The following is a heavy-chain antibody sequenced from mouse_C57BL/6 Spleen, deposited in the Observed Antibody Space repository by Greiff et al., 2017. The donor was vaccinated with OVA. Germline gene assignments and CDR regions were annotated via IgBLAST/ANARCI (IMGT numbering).Heavy chain of an antibody. J-gene: IGHJ4*01. D-gene: IGHD1-1*01. Sequence: VQLVESGGDLVKPGGSLKLSCAASGFTFSSYGMSWVRQTPDKRLEWVATISSGGSYTYYPDSVKGRFTISRDNAKNTLYLQMSSLKSEDTAMYYCARHGATVVADYYAMDYWGQGTSVTVSS. CDR3: ARHGATVVADYYAMDY. CDR2: ISSGGSYT. V-gene: IGHV5-6*01. CDR1: GFTFSSYG.